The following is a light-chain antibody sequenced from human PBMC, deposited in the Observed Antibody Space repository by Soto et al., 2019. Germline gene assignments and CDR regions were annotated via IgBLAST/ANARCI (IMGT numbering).Light chain of an antibody. CDR1: HYVNSN. CDR3: QQYHNLWT. CDR2: RAS. V-gene: IGKV3-15*01. J-gene: IGKJ1*01. Sequence: EIVMTQSPATLSVSPGERATLSCTASHYVNSNVAWSQQRPGQAPRLLIYRASTRATGTPARFIGSGSGTEFTLTITSLQSADFALYYCQQYHNLWTFGQGTEVEIK.